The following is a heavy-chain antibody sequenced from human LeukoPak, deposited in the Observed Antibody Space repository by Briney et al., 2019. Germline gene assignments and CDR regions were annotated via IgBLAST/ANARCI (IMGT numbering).Heavy chain of an antibody. Sequence: SETLSLTCTVSGGSISSYYSRWIRQPAGKGLEWIGRIYTSGSTNYNPSLKSRVTMSVDTSKNQFSLKLSSVTAADTAVYYCARGGYGSGSYDDYWGQGTLVTVSS. CDR2: IYTSGST. CDR3: ARGGYGSGSYDDY. CDR1: GGSISSYY. J-gene: IGHJ4*02. V-gene: IGHV4-4*07. D-gene: IGHD3-10*01.